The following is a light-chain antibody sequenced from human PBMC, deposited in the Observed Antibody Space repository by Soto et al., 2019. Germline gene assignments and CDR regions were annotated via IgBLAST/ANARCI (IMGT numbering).Light chain of an antibody. J-gene: IGKJ1*01. CDR3: QQYNRFSTWT. Sequence: DIQMTQSPSSLSASVGDRVTITCQASQNINNYLNWYQQKPGRAPKLLIYDASNLEAGVPSRFRGSGSGTDFTFTISRLQPEDIATYYCQQYNRFSTWTFGQGTKV. V-gene: IGKV1-33*01. CDR1: QNINNY. CDR2: DAS.